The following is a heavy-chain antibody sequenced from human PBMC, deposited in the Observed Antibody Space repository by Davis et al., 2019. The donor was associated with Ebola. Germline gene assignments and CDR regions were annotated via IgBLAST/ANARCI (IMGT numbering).Heavy chain of an antibody. CDR3: ARDFGNGAHFDL. Sequence: PSETLSLTCAVYDDSFSGYYWSWIRQAPGKGLEWIGEIFRGKTATVHASWKSRVIISLDTSRNQLSLILTSVTAADTAVYYCARDFGNGAHFDLWGQGSLVTVSS. CDR1: DDSFSGYY. D-gene: IGHD3-3*01. CDR2: IFRGKTA. J-gene: IGHJ4*02. V-gene: IGHV4-34*12.